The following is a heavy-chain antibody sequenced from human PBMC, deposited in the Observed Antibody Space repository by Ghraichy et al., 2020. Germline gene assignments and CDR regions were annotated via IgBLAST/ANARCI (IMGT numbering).Heavy chain of an antibody. CDR3: VRGRVTYYDFYNWFDP. Sequence: GESLNISCAASGFTFSSYSMNWVRQAPGKGLEWVSSISSSSSYIYYADSVKGRFTISRDNAKNSLYLQMNSLRAEDTAVYYCVRGRVTYYDFYNWFDPWGQGTLVTVSS. CDR2: ISSSSSYI. CDR1: GFTFSSYS. J-gene: IGHJ5*02. V-gene: IGHV3-21*01. D-gene: IGHD3-3*01.